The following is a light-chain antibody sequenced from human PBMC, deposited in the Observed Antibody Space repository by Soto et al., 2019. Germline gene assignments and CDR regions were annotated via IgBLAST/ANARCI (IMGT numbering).Light chain of an antibody. CDR3: SSYTNSGTWV. CDR2: EVS. CDR1: SSDIGGYNY. J-gene: IGLJ3*02. V-gene: IGLV2-14*01. Sequence: QSALTQPASVSGSPGQSITISCTGSSSDIGGYNYVSWYQQYPGKAPKLMIFEVSNRPSGVSNRFSASKSGNTDSLTISGLQAEDETDYYCSSYTNSGTWVFGGGTKLTVL.